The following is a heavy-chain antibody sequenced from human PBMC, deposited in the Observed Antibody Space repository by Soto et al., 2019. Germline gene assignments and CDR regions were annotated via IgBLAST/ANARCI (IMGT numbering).Heavy chain of an antibody. CDR1: GDSISSGGYY. CDR2: IYYSGST. D-gene: IGHD3-10*01. CDR3: ARGLGSGNWDY. V-gene: IGHV4-31*03. Sequence: SETLSLTCTVSGDSISSGGYYWTWIRQHPGKGLEWIGYIYYSGSTYYNPSLKSRVSISVDTSKNQLSLKLSSVTAADTAVYYCARGLGSGNWDYWGQGILVTVSS. J-gene: IGHJ4*02.